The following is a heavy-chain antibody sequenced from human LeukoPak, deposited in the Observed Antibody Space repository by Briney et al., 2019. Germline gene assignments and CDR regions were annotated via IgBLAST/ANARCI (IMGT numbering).Heavy chain of an antibody. V-gene: IGHV4-59*01. CDR2: IYYRGST. CDR3: ATIFQGVYRFCRS. D-gene: IGHD3-10*01. Sequence: SETLSLSCAASGGSISSYTRSWIRQPPGKGLEWIGYIYYRGSTNYNPSLKSRVTISVDTSKNQYSLKLTSVTAADTAVYYGATIFQGVYRFCRSWGQGNLVAVSP. CDR1: GGSISSYT. J-gene: IGHJ5*02.